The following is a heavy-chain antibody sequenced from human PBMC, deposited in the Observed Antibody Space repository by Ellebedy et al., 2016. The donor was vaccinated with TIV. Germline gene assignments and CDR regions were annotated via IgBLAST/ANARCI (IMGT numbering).Heavy chain of an antibody. J-gene: IGHJ5*02. CDR1: ESTSFRNAW. CDR3: TTAVLAGS. Sequence: GESLKISCAASESTSFRNAWMSWVRQAPGKGLAWVGRIKSITYGGTIDYAAPVKGRFTISRDDSKNTLYLQMNSLKTEDTAVYYCTTAVLAGSWGQGTLVTVSS. D-gene: IGHD1-1*01. CDR2: IKSITYGGTI. V-gene: IGHV3-15*01.